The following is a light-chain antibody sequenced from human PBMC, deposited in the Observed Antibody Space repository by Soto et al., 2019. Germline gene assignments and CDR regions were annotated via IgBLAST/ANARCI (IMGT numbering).Light chain of an antibody. CDR2: DVS. Sequence: QSVLTQPASGSASPGQSIAISCTGTSSDVGSHDLVSWYQQHPGKVPKLIIYDVSSRPSGVSNRFSGSKSGNTASLTISGLQAEDEADYYCSSFTSSTTYVFGTGTKVTVL. J-gene: IGLJ1*01. V-gene: IGLV2-14*02. CDR1: SSDVGSHDL. CDR3: SSFTSSTTYV.